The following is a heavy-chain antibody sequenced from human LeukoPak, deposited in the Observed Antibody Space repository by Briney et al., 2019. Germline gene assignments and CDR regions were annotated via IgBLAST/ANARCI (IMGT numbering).Heavy chain of an antibody. CDR2: ISWNSGTI. Sequence: GRSLRLSCATSGFTFDDYPMHWVRQAPGKGLEWVSSISWNSGTIGYADSVRGRFTIHRDNANNSLYLQMNSLRPEDTAFYYCAKDISWGVVTTIFDYWGPGTLVTVSS. D-gene: IGHD2-21*02. CDR3: AKDISWGVVTTIFDY. J-gene: IGHJ4*02. V-gene: IGHV3-9*01. CDR1: GFTFDDYP.